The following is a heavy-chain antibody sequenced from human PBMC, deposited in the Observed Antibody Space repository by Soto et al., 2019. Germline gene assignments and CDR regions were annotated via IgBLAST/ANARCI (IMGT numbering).Heavy chain of an antibody. CDR1: GFTFSSYA. CDR3: ANIIAVAGTGYYFDY. CDR2: ISGSGGST. Sequence: EVQLLESGGGLVQPGGSLRLSCAASGFTFSSYAMSWVRQAPGKGLEWVSAISGSGGSTYYADSVKGRFTISRDNSKNTLYLQMNSLRAEDTAVYYCANIIAVAGTGYYFDYWGQGTLVTVSS. D-gene: IGHD6-19*01. J-gene: IGHJ4*02. V-gene: IGHV3-23*01.